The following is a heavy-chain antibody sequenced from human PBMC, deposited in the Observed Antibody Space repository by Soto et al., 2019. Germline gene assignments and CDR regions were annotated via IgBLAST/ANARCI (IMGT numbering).Heavy chain of an antibody. CDR2: IYYSGST. CDR3: ASRDIAAAGVDY. J-gene: IGHJ4*02. Sequence: QLQLQESGPGLVKPSETLSLTCTVSGGSISSSSYYWGWIRQPPGKGLEWIGSIYYSGSTYYNPSLKSRVTISVDTSKSQFALKLSSVTAADTAVYYCASRDIAAAGVDYWGQGTLVTVSS. V-gene: IGHV4-39*01. D-gene: IGHD6-13*01. CDR1: GGSISSSSYY.